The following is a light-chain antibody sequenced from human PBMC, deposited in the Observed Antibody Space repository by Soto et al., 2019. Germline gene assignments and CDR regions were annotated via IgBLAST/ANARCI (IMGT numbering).Light chain of an antibody. J-gene: IGKJ2*01. CDR2: DAS. CDR1: QSISSW. V-gene: IGKV1-5*01. Sequence: DIQMTQSPSTLSASVGDRVTITCRASQSISSWLDWYQQKPGKAPKLRIYDASSLESGVPSRFSGSGSGTEFTLTISSLQPDDFATYYCQQYNSYLYTFGQGTKLEIK. CDR3: QQYNSYLYT.